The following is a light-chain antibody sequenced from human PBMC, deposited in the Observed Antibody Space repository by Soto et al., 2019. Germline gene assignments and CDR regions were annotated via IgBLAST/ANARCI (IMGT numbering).Light chain of an antibody. Sequence: DIQMTQSPSSLSASVGARVTITCRASQSISSYLNWYQQKPGKAPKVLIYAASSLQSGVPSRFSGSGSGTDFTLTISSLQPEDFATYYCQQSYSTPWTFGQGTKVDIK. CDR3: QQSYSTPWT. J-gene: IGKJ1*01. CDR2: AAS. V-gene: IGKV1-39*01. CDR1: QSISSY.